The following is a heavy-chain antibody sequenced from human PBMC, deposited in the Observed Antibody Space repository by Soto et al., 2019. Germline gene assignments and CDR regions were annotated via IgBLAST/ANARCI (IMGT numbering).Heavy chain of an antibody. D-gene: IGHD3-10*01. Sequence: QVQLQESGPGLVKPSGTLSLICIVSGDSVTFGHHYWSWIRQPPGKGLEWIGHIFFTGAINYSPSLKSGVTMSVDSSKSQFSLNRTSVSAADSAIYYCARARPDSAGSSLGRRLDVWGQGTTVTVSS. CDR3: ARARPDSAGSSLGRRLDV. J-gene: IGHJ6*02. V-gene: IGHV4-61*01. CDR1: GDSVTFGHHY. CDR2: IFFTGAI.